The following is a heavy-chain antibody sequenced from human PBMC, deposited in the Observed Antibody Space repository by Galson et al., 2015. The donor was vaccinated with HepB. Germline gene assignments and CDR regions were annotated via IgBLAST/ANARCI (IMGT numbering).Heavy chain of an antibody. CDR2: IYPGDSDT. V-gene: IGHV5-51*01. J-gene: IGHJ4*02. CDR3: ARQGDDCGEYLMD. CDR1: VYSFTSYW. Sequence: QSGAEVKKPGESLKISCKCSVYSFTSYWIGWVRQLPGKVLEWMGTIYPGDSDTRYSPSFQGQVTIAAYTSTSTGYLQWSSLKASQAGMYYRARQGDDCGEYLMDWGQRTLVIVSS. D-gene: IGHD4-17*01.